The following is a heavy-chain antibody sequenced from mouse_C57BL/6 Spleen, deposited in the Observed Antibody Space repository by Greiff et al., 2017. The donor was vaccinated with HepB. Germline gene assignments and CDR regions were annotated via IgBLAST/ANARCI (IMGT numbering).Heavy chain of an antibody. D-gene: IGHD4-1*01. CDR3: ARGSWDWYFDV. V-gene: IGHV3-6*01. CDR2: ISYDGSN. CDR1: GYSITSGYY. J-gene: IGHJ1*03. Sequence: EVQVVESGPGLVKPSQSLSLTCSVTGYSITSGYYWNWIRQFPGNKLEWMGYISYDGSNNYNPSLKNRISITRDTSKNQFFLKLNSVTTEDTATYYCARGSWDWYFDVWGTGTTVTVSS.